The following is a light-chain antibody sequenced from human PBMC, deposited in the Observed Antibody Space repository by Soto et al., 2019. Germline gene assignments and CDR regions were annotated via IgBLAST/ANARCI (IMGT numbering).Light chain of an antibody. CDR3: QQYNNWPLST. V-gene: IGKV3-15*01. CDR2: GAS. Sequence: EIVMTQSPATLSVSPGERATLSCRASQSVSSNLAWYQQKPGQAPRLLLYGASTRATGIPARFSGSRSGTEFTLTISSLQSEDCAVYYCQQYNNWPLSTFGQGTKVEIK. J-gene: IGKJ1*01. CDR1: QSVSSN.